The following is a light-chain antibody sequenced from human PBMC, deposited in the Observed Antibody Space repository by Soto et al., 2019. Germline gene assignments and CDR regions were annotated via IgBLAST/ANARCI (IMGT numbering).Light chain of an antibody. CDR1: QRVSSN. J-gene: IGKJ1*01. CDR2: GAS. V-gene: IGKV3-15*01. Sequence: EIVMTQSPATLSLSPGERVTLFCRASQRVSSNLAWFQQKPGQAPRLLIYGASTRATGIPARYSGSGSGTEFTLSISSLKSEDFAVYYCQQYNNWWTFGQGTKVDIK. CDR3: QQYNNWWT.